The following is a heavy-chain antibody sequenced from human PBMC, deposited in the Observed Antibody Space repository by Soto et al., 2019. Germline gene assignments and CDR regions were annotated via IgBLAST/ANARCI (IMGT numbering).Heavy chain of an antibody. CDR1: GGSFSGYY. CDR2: IIHTGST. D-gene: IGHD2-2*01. V-gene: IGHV4-34*12. J-gene: IGHJ4*02. Sequence: QVQIQQWGAGLLKPSETLSLTCGVYGGSFSGYYWSWIRQPPGKGLEWIGEIIHTGSTNYNPSLKSRVAISIDTSKNQFSLKLSSLTAADTAVYYCARTGQPPSDYWGQGALVTVSS. CDR3: ARTGQPPSDY.